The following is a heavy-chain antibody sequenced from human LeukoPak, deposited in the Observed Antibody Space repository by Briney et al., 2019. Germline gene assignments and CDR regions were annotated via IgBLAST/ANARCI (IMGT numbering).Heavy chain of an antibody. CDR3: ARDYERRGSSPFDY. CDR1: GFTFSSYE. V-gene: IGHV3-48*03. D-gene: IGHD6-13*01. CDR2: ISSSGSTI. Sequence: PGGSLRLSCAASGFTFSSYEMNWVRQAPGKGLEWVSYISSSGSTIYYADSVKGRFTISRDNAKNSLYLQMNSLRAEDTAVYYCARDYERRGSSPFDYWGQGTLVTVSS. J-gene: IGHJ4*02.